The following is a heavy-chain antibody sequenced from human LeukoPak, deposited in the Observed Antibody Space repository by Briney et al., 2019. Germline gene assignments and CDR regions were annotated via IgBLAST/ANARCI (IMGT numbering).Heavy chain of an antibody. V-gene: IGHV1-69*06. CDR2: IIPISGAT. J-gene: IGHJ4*02. CDR1: GDTFSMYG. Sequence: ASVKVSCKASGDTFSMYGISWVRQAPGQGPEWMGGIIPISGATNYAQKLQGRVTITADISSSTAYMDLSSLRSEDTAVYYCARVEMTTRTIVFSYDYWGQGTLVAVSS. CDR3: ARVEMTTRTIVFSYDY. D-gene: IGHD5-24*01.